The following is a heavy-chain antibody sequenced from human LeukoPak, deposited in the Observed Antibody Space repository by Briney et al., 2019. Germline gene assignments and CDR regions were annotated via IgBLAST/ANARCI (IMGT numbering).Heavy chain of an antibody. V-gene: IGHV4-59*01. CDR2: IYYSGST. D-gene: IGHD3-10*01. J-gene: IGHJ4*02. Sequence: SEPLSLTCTVSGGSISNYYWSWIRQPPGKGLEWIGYIYYSGSTNYNPSLKSRVTISLDTSKNQFSLRLSSVTAADTAVYYCARVPFYYGSGSYYIDDYFDYWGQGTLLTVSS. CDR1: GGSISNYY. CDR3: ARVPFYYGSGSYYIDDYFDY.